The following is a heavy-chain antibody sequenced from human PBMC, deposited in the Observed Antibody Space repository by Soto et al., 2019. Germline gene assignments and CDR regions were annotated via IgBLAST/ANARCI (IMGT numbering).Heavy chain of an antibody. CDR1: GFTFSDSA. CDR3: TSAAVASY. Sequence: EVQLVESGGGLVQPGGSLKVSCAASGFTFSDSAMHWVRQASGEGLEWVGRIRGKTNSYATTYAASLKGRFTISRDDSKNTTYLQMNSLKAEDTAVYYCTSAAVASYWGQGTLVTVSS. D-gene: IGHD6-19*01. CDR2: IRGKTNSYAT. J-gene: IGHJ4*02. V-gene: IGHV3-73*02.